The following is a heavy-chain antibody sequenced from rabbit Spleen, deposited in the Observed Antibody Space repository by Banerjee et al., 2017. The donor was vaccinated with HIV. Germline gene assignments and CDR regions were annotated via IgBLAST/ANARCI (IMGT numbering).Heavy chain of an antibody. J-gene: IGHJ4*01. Sequence: QEHLVESGGGLVKPGASLTLTCTASGFSFSSSYWICWVRQAPGKGLEWIACIYAGSSGTTAYASWAKGRFTVSKTSSTTVTLQMTGLTAADTATYFCARATDNADWGDLWGPGTLVTVS. V-gene: IGHV1S45*01. CDR2: IYAGSSGTT. CDR1: GFSFSSSYW. D-gene: IGHD4-1*01. CDR3: ARATDNADWGDL.